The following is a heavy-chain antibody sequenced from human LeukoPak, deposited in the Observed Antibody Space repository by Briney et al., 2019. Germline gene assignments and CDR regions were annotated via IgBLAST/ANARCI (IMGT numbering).Heavy chain of an antibody. Sequence: PSETLSLTCTVSGGSIRSYYWSWIRQPPGKGLEWIGYIYYSGTTNHNPSLKSRVTISVDTSENQFSLKLSSMTAADTAVYYCARGGRDGYNDYWGQGTLVTVSS. CDR3: ARGGRDGYNDY. D-gene: IGHD5-24*01. J-gene: IGHJ4*02. V-gene: IGHV4-59*01. CDR2: IYYSGTT. CDR1: GGSIRSYY.